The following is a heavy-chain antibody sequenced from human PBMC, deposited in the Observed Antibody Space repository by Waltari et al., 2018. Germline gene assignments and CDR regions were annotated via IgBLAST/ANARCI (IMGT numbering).Heavy chain of an antibody. CDR2: INPSGGST. J-gene: IGHJ6*02. Sequence: QVQLVQSGAEVKKPGPSVKVSCKASGYTFTSYYMHWVRQAPGQGLEWMGIINPSGGSTSYEQKVQGRVNMNSDTSTSTVYRELSSQRYEDTAVYYWASAPDDFWSCYYGMGGYYYGMDVWGQGTTVTVSS. D-gene: IGHD3-3*01. V-gene: IGHV1-46*01. CDR3: ASAPDDFWSCYYGMGGYYYGMDV. CDR1: GYTFTSYY.